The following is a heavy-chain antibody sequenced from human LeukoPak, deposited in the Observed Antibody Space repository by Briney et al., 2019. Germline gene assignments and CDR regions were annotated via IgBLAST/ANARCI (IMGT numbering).Heavy chain of an antibody. V-gene: IGHV4-59*01. D-gene: IGHD6-13*01. CDR1: XGSXSRXD. CDR2: IYYCVST. Sequence: SLXCTVSXGSXSRXDWSWIGQPPGXGLXXXGDIYYCVSTNYNPSLKSRVTISVDASKNQFSLKLSSVTAADTAVYYCARGTQGIAAADDAFDIWGQGTMVTVSS. J-gene: IGHJ3*02. CDR3: ARGTQGIAAADDAFDI.